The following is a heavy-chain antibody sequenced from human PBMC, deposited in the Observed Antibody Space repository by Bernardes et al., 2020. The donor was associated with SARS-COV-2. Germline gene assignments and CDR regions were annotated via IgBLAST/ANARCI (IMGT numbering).Heavy chain of an antibody. J-gene: IGHJ4*02. CDR1: GFTFSSYG. Sequence: GGSLRLSCAASGFTFSSYGMHWVRQAPGKGLEWVAVISYDGRDKYYADSVKGRFTISRDNSKNTLDLQMNSLRAEDTAVYSCARDGRGTYYYDFWGQGTLVTVSS. CDR2: ISYDGRDK. CDR3: ARDGRGTYYYDF. V-gene: IGHV3-30*03.